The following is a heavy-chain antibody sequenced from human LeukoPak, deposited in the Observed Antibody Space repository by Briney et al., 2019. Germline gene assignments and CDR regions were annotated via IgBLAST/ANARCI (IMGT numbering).Heavy chain of an antibody. D-gene: IGHD2-21*02. CDR1: GYTFTSYC. CDR3: PRLAYCGGDCYSGVDY. CDR2: ISAYNGNT. J-gene: IGHJ4*02. Sequence: ASVNVSCKASGYTFTSYCVSWVRHAPRRGLEWMGWISAYNGNTIYAQKLEGRVTITTDTSTSTAYMELRSLRSDDTAVYYCPRLAYCGGDCYSGVDYWGQGNLVTVSS. V-gene: IGHV1-18*01.